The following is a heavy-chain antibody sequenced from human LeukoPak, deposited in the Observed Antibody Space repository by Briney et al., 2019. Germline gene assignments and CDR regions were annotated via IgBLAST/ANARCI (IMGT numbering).Heavy chain of an antibody. V-gene: IGHV1-2*02. D-gene: IGHD2/OR15-2a*01. CDR1: GFTFTDHY. CDR2: IGPHSTFT. CDR3: VREGEGPLSKDFDY. J-gene: IGHJ4*02. Sequence: ASMKVSCKSSGFTFTDHYIHWVRQGPGQGLEWMGYIGPHSTFTSSPQEFHGRVTMTRDASMSTAYMELTRLTSDDTAVYYCVREGEGPLSKDFDYWGQGTLVTVSS.